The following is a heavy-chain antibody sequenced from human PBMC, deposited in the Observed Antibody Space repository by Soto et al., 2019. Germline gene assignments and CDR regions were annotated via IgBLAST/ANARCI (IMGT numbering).Heavy chain of an antibody. CDR1: GFTFSSYS. Sequence: LRLSCAASGFTFSSYSMNWVRQAPGKGLEWVSSISSSSSYIYYADSVKGRFTISGDNAKNSLYLQMNSLRAEDTAVYYCASESSSWLNYYYYGMDVWGQGNTVTVSS. D-gene: IGHD6-13*01. CDR3: ASESSSWLNYYYYGMDV. J-gene: IGHJ6*02. V-gene: IGHV3-21*01. CDR2: ISSSSSYI.